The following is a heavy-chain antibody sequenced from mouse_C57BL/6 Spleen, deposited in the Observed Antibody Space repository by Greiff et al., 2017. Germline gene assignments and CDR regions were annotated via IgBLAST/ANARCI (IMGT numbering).Heavy chain of an antibody. D-gene: IGHD1-1*01. V-gene: IGHV1-55*01. Sequence: QVQLQQSGAELVKPGASVKMSCKASGYTFTSYWITWVKQRPGQGLEWIGDIYPGSGSTNYNEKFKSKATLTVDTSSSTAYMQLSSLTSEDSAVYYCARYYYGSRGWFAYWGQGTLVTVSA. CDR1: GYTFTSYW. J-gene: IGHJ3*01. CDR3: ARYYYGSRGWFAY. CDR2: IYPGSGST.